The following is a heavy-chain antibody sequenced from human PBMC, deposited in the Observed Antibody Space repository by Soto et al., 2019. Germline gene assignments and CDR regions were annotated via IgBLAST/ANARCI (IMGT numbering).Heavy chain of an antibody. D-gene: IGHD1-26*01. V-gene: IGHV4-4*02. CDR1: GDSISSDYL. Sequence: QVQLQESGPGLVKPAGTLSLTCDVSGDSISSDYLWSWVRQPPGKGLEWIGNIHHSGGANYNPSLQSRLTMSVDKSKNQFSLKLTSMTAADTAVYYCARDLGVGWELQPAYWGRGILVIVTS. CDR2: IHHSGGA. J-gene: IGHJ4*02. CDR3: ARDLGVGWELQPAY.